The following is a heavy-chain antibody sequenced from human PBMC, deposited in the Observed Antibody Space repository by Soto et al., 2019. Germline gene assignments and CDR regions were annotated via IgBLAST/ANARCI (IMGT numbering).Heavy chain of an antibody. J-gene: IGHJ4*02. CDR1: GGFISSYY. CDR2: IYYSGST. CDR3: ARGSAVADYFDY. V-gene: IGHV4-59*01. Sequence: SETLSHTCTVSGGFISSYYWSWIRQPPGKGLEWIGYIYYSGSTNYNPSLKSRVTISVDTSKNQFSLKLSSVTAADTAVYYCARGSAVADYFDYWGQGTLVTVSS. D-gene: IGHD6-19*01.